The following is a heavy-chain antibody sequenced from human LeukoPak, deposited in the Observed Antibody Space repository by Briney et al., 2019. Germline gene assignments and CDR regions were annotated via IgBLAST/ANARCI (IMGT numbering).Heavy chain of an antibody. J-gene: IGHJ6*03. CDR3: ARVIRSTTEYYYYMDV. Sequence: SETLSLTCTVSGGSISSYYWSWLRQPAGKGLEWLGRIYTSGSTNYNPSLKRRVTMSVDTSKNQFSLKLSSVTAADTAVYYCARVIRSTTEYYYYMDVWGKGTTVTVSS. V-gene: IGHV4-4*07. CDR1: GGSISSYY. CDR2: IYTSGST. D-gene: IGHD4-17*01.